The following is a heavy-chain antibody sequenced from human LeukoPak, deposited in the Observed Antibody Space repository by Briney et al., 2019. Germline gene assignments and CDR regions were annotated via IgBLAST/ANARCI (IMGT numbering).Heavy chain of an antibody. D-gene: IGHD3-22*01. J-gene: IGHJ4*02. CDR3: ARSVYYYDSSALYYFDY. CDR2: ISDSGGRT. CDR1: GITLSNYG. Sequence: QPGGSLRLSCAVSGITLSNYGMSWVRQAPGKGLEWVAGISDSGGRTNYADSVKGRFTISRDNPKNTLYLQMNSLRAEDTAVYYCARSVYYYDSSALYYFDYWGQGTLVTVSS. V-gene: IGHV3-23*01.